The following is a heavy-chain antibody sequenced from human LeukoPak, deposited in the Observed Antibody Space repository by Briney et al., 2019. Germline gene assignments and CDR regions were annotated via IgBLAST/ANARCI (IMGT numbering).Heavy chain of an antibody. CDR1: GGSFSGYY. CDR2: INHSGST. D-gene: IGHD3-22*01. J-gene: IGHJ4*02. V-gene: IGHV4-34*01. Sequence: SETLSLTCAVYGGSFSGYYWSWIRQPPGKGLEWIGEINHSGSTNYNPSLKSRVTISVDTSKNQFSLKLSSVTAADTAVYYCARDQYYYDSTGYFGTLGYWGQGTLVTVSS. CDR3: ARDQYYYDSTGYFGTLGY.